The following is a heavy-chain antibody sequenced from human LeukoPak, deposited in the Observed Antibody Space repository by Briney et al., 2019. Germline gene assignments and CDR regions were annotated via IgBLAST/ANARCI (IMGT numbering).Heavy chain of an antibody. CDR1: GFTFSNAW. Sequence: GGSLRLSCAASGFTFSNAWMSWVRQAPGKGLEWVGRIETKTDGGTTDYAACVKGRFTISRDDSKNTLYMQMNSLKTEDPAMYYCTAGVGDVWGQGTTVTVSS. J-gene: IGHJ6*02. D-gene: IGHD1-26*01. CDR3: TAGVGDV. CDR2: IETKTDGGTT. V-gene: IGHV3-15*04.